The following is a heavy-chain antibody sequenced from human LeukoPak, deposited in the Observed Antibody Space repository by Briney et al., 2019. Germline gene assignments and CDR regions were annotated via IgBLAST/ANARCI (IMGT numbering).Heavy chain of an antibody. D-gene: IGHD5-18*01. CDR2: FDPEDGET. CDR3: ATFGYWLTYDY. CDR1: GGTFSSYA. J-gene: IGHJ4*02. V-gene: IGHV1-24*01. Sequence: ASVTVSCKASGGTFSSYAISWVRQAPGQGLEWMGGFDPEDGETIYAQKFQGRVTMTEDTSTDTAYMELSSLRSEDTAVYYCATFGYWLTYDYWGQGTLVTVSS.